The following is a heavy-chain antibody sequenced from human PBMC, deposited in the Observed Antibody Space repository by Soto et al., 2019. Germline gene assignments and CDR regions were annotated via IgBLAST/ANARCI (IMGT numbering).Heavy chain of an antibody. D-gene: IGHD6-6*01. CDR1: GFTFSSYS. J-gene: IGHJ4*02. CDR2: ISSSSSYI. V-gene: IGHV3-21*01. CDR3: ARDRYSSSPDGNFDS. Sequence: EVQLVESGGGLVKPGGSLRLSCAASGFTFSSYSMNWVRQAPGKGLEWVSSISSSSSYIYYADSVKGRFTISRDNAKNYLYLQMNSLSAEDRAVYYCARDRYSSSPDGNFDSWGQGTLVTVSS.